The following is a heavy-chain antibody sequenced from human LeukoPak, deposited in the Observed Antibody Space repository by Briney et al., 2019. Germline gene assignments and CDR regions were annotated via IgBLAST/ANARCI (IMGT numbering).Heavy chain of an antibody. CDR1: GGSISSSSYY. CDR2: IYYSGST. J-gene: IGHJ5*02. CDR3: ARRDGLSGDNWFDP. Sequence: SETLSLTCTVSGGSISSSSYYWGWIRQPPGKGLEWIGSIYYSGSTYYNPSLKSRVTISVDTSKNQFSLKLSSVTAADTAVYYCARRDGLSGDNWFDPWGQGTLITVSS. D-gene: IGHD7-27*01. V-gene: IGHV4-39*01.